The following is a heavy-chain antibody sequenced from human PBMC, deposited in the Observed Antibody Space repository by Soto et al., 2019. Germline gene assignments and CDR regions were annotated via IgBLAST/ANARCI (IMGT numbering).Heavy chain of an antibody. J-gene: IGHJ5*02. V-gene: IGHV4-59*12. Sequence: SETLSLTCTVSGGSISSYYWSWIRQPPGKGLEWIGYIYYSGSTNYNPSLKSRVTISVDTSKNQFSLKLSSVTAADTAVYYCARSMAPSIAAPPTWFDPWGQGTRVTVSS. CDR2: IYYSGST. D-gene: IGHD6-6*01. CDR1: GGSISSYY. CDR3: ARSMAPSIAAPPTWFDP.